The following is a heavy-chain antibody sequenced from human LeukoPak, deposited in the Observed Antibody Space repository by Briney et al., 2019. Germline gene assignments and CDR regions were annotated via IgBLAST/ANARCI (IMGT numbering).Heavy chain of an antibody. V-gene: IGHV3-30*18. CDR3: AKDPTTGGSSWYWASDY. J-gene: IGHJ4*02. D-gene: IGHD6-13*01. Sequence: PGGSLRLSCAASGFTFKTYTMHWVRQAPGKGLEWVAVISYDGSNKYYADSVKGRFTISRDNSKNTLYLQMNSLRAEDTAVYYCAKDPTTGGSSWYWASDYWGQGTLSPSPQ. CDR2: ISYDGSNK. CDR1: GFTFKTYT.